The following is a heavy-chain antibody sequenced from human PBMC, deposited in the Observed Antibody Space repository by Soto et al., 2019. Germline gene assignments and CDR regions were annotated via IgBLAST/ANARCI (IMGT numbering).Heavy chain of an antibody. CDR3: AADYLRHNSLNGYYYSYGMDV. J-gene: IGHJ6*02. D-gene: IGHD4-17*01. Sequence: GGSLRLSCAASGITFSTYAMSWVRRAPGKGLEWVSTICSNGADKQYADFVKGRFTVSRDSSKSTLSLQMNSLRAEDTAVYYCAADYLRHNSLNGYYYSYGMDVWGQGTTVTVSS. V-gene: IGHV3-23*01. CDR2: ICSNGADK. CDR1: GITFSTYA.